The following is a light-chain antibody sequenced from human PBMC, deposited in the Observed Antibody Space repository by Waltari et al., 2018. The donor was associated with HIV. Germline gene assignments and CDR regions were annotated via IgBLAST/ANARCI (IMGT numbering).Light chain of an antibody. CDR3: TSYTTINTYV. CDR2: DVS. V-gene: IGLV2-14*03. J-gene: IGLJ1*01. Sequence: QSALTQPASVSGSPGQSLTISCTGTSSDVGGYNHVSWYQQHPAKAPKVIIYDVSNRPSGVSNRFSGSKSGNTASLTISGLQAEDEADYYCTSYTTINTYVFGTGTKVTV. CDR1: SSDVGGYNH.